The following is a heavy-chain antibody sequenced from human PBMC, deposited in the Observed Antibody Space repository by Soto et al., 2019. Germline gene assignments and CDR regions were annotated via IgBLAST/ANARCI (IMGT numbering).Heavy chain of an antibody. CDR3: ARDFFGLTGDAFDI. Sequence: AASVKVSCKASGYTFTSYGISWVRQAPGQGLEWMGWISAYNGNTNYAQKLQGRVTMTTDTSTSTAYMELRSLRSDDTAVYYCARDFFGLTGDAFDIWGQGTMVTVSS. CDR2: ISAYNGNT. CDR1: GYTFTSYG. V-gene: IGHV1-18*01. D-gene: IGHD7-27*01. J-gene: IGHJ3*02.